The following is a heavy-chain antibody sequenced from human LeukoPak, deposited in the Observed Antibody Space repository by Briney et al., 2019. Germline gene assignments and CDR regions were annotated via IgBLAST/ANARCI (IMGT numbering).Heavy chain of an antibody. CDR3: ARGSRLGVVERDALDI. CDR1: GFTFSRYS. J-gene: IGHJ3*02. D-gene: IGHD3-3*01. Sequence: AGGSLRLSCAASGFTFSRYSMNWVRQAPGKGLEWVSSISISSSYIYYADSVKGRFTMSRDNAKNSLYLQVNSLRAEDTAVYYCARGSRLGVVERDALDIWGQGTMVTVSS. CDR2: ISISSSYI. V-gene: IGHV3-21*01.